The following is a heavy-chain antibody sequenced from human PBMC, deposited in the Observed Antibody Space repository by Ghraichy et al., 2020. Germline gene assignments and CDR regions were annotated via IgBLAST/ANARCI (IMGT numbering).Heavy chain of an antibody. V-gene: IGHV3-53*01. D-gene: IGHD2-2*02. J-gene: IGHJ6*02. CDR2: IFSGGST. Sequence: GGSLRLSCAASGFTVSSNYMNWVRQAPGKGLEWVSVIFSGGSTYYADSVKGRFTISRDNSKNTLHLQMNSLRAEDTAVYYCARIPAAIGYYDYGMDVWGRGTTVTVSS. CDR3: ARIPAAIGYYDYGMDV. CDR1: GFTVSSNY.